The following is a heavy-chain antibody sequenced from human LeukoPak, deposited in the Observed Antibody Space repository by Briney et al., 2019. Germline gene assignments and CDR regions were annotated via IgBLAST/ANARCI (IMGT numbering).Heavy chain of an antibody. Sequence: GGSLRLSCAASGFIFSGSAMHWVRRASGKGLEWVGRIRSKANSYATAFAASVKGRFTISRDDSKNTAYLQMNSLKAEDTAVYYCTRRSGDSSSKWFDPWGQGTLVTVSS. CDR3: TRRSGDSSSKWFDP. CDR1: GFIFSGSA. CDR2: IRSKANSYAT. J-gene: IGHJ5*02. D-gene: IGHD6-6*01. V-gene: IGHV3-73*01.